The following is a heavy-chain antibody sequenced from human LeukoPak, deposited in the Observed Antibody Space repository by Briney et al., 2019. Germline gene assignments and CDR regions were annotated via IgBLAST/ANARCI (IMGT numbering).Heavy chain of an antibody. CDR1: GFTFSSYS. V-gene: IGHV3-21*01. D-gene: IGHD3-10*01. CDR2: ISSSSSYI. CDR3: ARGDGSGKGDC. Sequence: GGSLGLSCAASGFTFSSYSMNWVRQAPGKGLEWVSSISSSSSYIYYADSVKGRFTISRDNAKNSLYLQMNSLRAEDTAVYYCARGDGSGKGDCWGQGTLVTVSS. J-gene: IGHJ4*02.